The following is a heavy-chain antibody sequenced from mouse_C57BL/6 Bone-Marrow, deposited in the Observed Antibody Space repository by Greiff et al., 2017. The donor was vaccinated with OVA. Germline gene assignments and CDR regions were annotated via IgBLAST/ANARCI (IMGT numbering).Heavy chain of an antibody. D-gene: IGHD1-1*01. Sequence: QVQLQQPGAELVKPGASVKLSCKASGYTFTSYWMHWVKQRPGQGLEWIGMIHSNSGSTNYNEKFKSKATLTVDKSSSTAYMQLSSLTSEDSAVYYCARLTYYGSRDWYFDVWGTGTTVTVSS. J-gene: IGHJ1*03. CDR1: GYTFTSYW. CDR2: IHSNSGST. CDR3: ARLTYYGSRDWYFDV. V-gene: IGHV1-64*01.